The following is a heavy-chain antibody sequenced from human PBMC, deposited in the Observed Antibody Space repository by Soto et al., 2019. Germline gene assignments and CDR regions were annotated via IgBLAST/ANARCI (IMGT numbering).Heavy chain of an antibody. J-gene: IGHJ6*02. V-gene: IGHV1-3*01. CDR2: INAGNGNT. CDR3: ASREIWADYYYGMDV. Sequence: ASVKVSCKASGYTFTSYAMHWVRQAPGQRLEWMGWINAGNGNTKYSQKFQGRVTITRDTSASTAYMELSSLRSEDTAVYYCASREIWADYYYGMDVWGQGTTVTVSS. CDR1: GYTFTSYA. D-gene: IGHD3-16*01.